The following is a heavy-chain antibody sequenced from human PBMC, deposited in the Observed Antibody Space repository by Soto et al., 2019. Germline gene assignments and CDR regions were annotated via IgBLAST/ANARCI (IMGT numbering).Heavy chain of an antibody. J-gene: IGHJ5*02. V-gene: IGHV2-5*01. CDR2: LFWNDDK. Sequence: QITLKESGPTLVKPTQTLTLTCTFSGFSLSSTGVGVGWIRQPPRKALEWLALLFWNDDKRYSPSLKSRLAITKDTSKNQVVLTMTNMDPVDTATYYCALRHYDSAGGWFDPWGQGTLVTVSS. CDR1: GFSLSSTGVG. D-gene: IGHD3-3*01. CDR3: ALRHYDSAGGWFDP.